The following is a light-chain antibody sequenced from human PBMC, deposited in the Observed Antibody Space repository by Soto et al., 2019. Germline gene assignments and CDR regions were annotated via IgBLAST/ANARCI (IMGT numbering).Light chain of an antibody. J-gene: IGLJ1*01. V-gene: IGLV2-14*01. CDR3: SSYSGSSSYI. Sequence: QSALTQPASVSGSLGQSITISCSGTSSDVGGYNYVSWYQQYPGKAHKHLIYEVSYRPSGVSNRFSGSKSGNTASLTISGLQAEDAADYYCSSYSGSSSYIFGTGTKLTVL. CDR2: EVS. CDR1: SSDVGGYNY.